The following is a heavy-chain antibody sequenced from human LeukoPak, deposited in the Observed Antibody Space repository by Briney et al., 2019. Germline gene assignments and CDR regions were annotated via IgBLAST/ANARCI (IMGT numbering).Heavy chain of an antibody. CDR2: IIPILGIA. CDR3: ASSTAWIQLWFDP. J-gene: IGHJ5*02. V-gene: IGHV1-69*04. D-gene: IGHD5-18*01. CDR1: GGTFSSYA. Sequence: SVKVSCKASGGTFSSYAISWVRQAPGQGLEWMGRIIPILGIANYAQKFQGRVTITADKSTSTAYMELSSLRSEDTAVYYCASSTAWIQLWFDPWGQGTLVTVSS.